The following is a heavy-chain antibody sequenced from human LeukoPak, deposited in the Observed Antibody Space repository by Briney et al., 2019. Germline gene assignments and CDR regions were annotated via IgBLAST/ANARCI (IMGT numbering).Heavy chain of an antibody. D-gene: IGHD1-20*01. V-gene: IGHV3-23*01. CDR2: ISASAAMT. J-gene: IGHJ5*02. Sequence: WGSLRLSCEASGFTFNNYVMTWVRQAPGKGLEWVSSISASAAMTYYADSVKGRFTVSRDNSNNRLYLQMSGLTAADTAVYYCARDGDIITGRGQNRWFDPWGQGTLVTVSS. CDR3: ARDGDIITGRGQNRWFDP. CDR1: GFTFNNYV.